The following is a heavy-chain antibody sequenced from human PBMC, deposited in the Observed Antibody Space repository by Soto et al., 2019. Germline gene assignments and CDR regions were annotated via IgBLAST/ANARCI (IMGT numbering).Heavy chain of an antibody. CDR2: ISYDGGLQ. CDR1: GFTFTSYG. J-gene: IGHJ4*02. Sequence: QAHLVESGGGVVQPGRSLRLSCAASGFTFTSYGMHWDRQAPGTRLEWVAVISYDGGLQHYADSVKGRFTISRDNSKNMALLQMNSLRAEDTAVYYCVSDRGYGHASVPYSWGQGTLVSVSS. D-gene: IGHD5-18*01. V-gene: IGHV3-30*03. CDR3: VSDRGYGHASVPYS.